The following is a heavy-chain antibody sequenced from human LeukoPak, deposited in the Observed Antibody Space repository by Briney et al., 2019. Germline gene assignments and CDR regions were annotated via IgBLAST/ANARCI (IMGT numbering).Heavy chain of an antibody. CDR2: ISGYNGNT. V-gene: IGHV1-18*01. D-gene: IGHD4-23*01. J-gene: IGHJ5*02. CDR3: ARDGLHRLNGYGGWFDP. Sequence: ASVKVSCKASGYTFTNYGISWVRQAPGQGLERMGWISGYNGNTHYAQKLQGRVTMTTDTSTTTAYMELRSLRSDDTAVYYCARDGLHRLNGYGGWFDPWGQGTLVTVSS. CDR1: GYTFTNYG.